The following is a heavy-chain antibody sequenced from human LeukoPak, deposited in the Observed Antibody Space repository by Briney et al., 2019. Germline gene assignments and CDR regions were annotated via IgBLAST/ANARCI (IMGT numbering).Heavy chain of an antibody. V-gene: IGHV4-39*07. J-gene: IGHJ4*02. D-gene: IGHD5-12*01. CDR1: GVSISSSSYY. CDR3: ARGRATDY. CDR2: IYCSGST. Sequence: PSETLSLTCTVSGVSISSSSYYWGWIRQPPGKGLEWIGSIYCSGSTYYNPSLKSRVTISVDTSKNQFSLKLSSVTAADTAVYYCARGRATDYWGQGTLVTVSS.